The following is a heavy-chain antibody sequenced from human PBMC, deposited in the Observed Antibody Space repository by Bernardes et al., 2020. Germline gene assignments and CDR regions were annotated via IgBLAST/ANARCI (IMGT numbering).Heavy chain of an antibody. CDR1: GGSISSYY. J-gene: IGHJ5*02. D-gene: IGHD2-15*01. CDR2: IYYSGST. Sequence: SETLSLTCTVSGGSISSYYWSWIRQPPGKGLEWIGYIYYSGSTNYNPSLKSRVTISVDTAKNQFSLKLSSVTAADTAVYYCARELVVAATRENWFDPWGQGTLVTVSS. CDR3: ARELVVAATRENWFDP. V-gene: IGHV4-59*01.